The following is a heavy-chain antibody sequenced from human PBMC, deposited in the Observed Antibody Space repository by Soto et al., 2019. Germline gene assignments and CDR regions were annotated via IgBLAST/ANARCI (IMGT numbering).Heavy chain of an antibody. CDR2: ISSSSSTI. J-gene: IGHJ6*02. D-gene: IGHD4-17*01. Sequence: GGSLRLSCAASGFTFSSYGMHWVRQAPGKGLEWVSYISSSSSTIYYADSVKGRFTISRDNAKNSLYLQMNSLRDEDTAVYYCARSYGDPLYYYYYGMDVWGQGTTVTVSS. CDR3: ARSYGDPLYYYYYGMDV. CDR1: GFTFSSYG. V-gene: IGHV3-48*02.